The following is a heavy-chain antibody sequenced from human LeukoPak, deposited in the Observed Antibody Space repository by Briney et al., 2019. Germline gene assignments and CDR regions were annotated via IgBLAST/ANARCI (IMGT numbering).Heavy chain of an antibody. Sequence: GGSLRLSCAASGFTFSSYWMHWVRQAPGKGLVWVSHINGDGSTTSYADSVKGRFTISRDIAKNTLYLQMNSLRAEDTGVYYCAKDHYWSIDYWGRGTLVTVSS. D-gene: IGHD3-3*01. V-gene: IGHV3-74*01. CDR1: GFTFSSYW. CDR2: INGDGSTT. J-gene: IGHJ4*02. CDR3: AKDHYWSIDY.